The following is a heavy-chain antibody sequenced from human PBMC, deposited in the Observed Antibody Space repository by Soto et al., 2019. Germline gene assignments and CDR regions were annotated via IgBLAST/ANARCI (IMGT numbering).Heavy chain of an antibody. Sequence: QVQLVQSGAEVKKPGASVKVSCKASGYTFTSYAMHWVRQAPGQRLEWMGWINAGNGNTKYSQKFQGRVTITRDTSASTAYMELSSLRSEDTAVYCCARSPGYSYGDYWGQGTLVTVSS. D-gene: IGHD5-18*01. CDR2: INAGNGNT. CDR1: GYTFTSYA. J-gene: IGHJ4*02. CDR3: ARSPGYSYGDY. V-gene: IGHV1-3*01.